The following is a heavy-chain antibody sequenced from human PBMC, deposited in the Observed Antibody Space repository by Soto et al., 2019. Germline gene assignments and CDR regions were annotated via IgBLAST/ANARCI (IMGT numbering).Heavy chain of an antibody. CDR2: IIPILGIA. Sequence: SVKVSCKASGGTFSSYTISWVRQAPGQGLEWMGRIIPILGIANYAQKFQGRVTITADKSTSTAYMELRSLRSDDTAMYFCAASYGSGYRAFDYWGQGALVTVSS. V-gene: IGHV1-69*02. CDR1: GGTFSSYT. J-gene: IGHJ4*02. D-gene: IGHD3-10*01. CDR3: AASYGSGYRAFDY.